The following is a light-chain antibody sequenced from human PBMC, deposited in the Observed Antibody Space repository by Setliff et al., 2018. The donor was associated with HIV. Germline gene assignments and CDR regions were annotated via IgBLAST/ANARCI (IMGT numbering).Light chain of an antibody. V-gene: IGLV1-44*01. CDR3: AAWDAGLSAYV. CDR2: GDN. Sequence: QSALVQPPSVSAAPGQRVTISCSGTQSNIGRTTVNWYQQLPGTAPKLLIFGDNQRPSGVPDRFSASKFGTSGSLDISGLQSDDEADYFCAAWDAGLSAYVFGPGTKVT. CDR1: QSNIGRTT. J-gene: IGLJ1*01.